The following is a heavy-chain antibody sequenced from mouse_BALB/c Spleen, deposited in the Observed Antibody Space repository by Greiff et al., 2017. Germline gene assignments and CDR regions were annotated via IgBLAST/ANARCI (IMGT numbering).Heavy chain of an antibody. CDR3: ARCGYDEGVGFAY. CDR1: GYSITSDYA. D-gene: IGHD2-2*01. CDR2: ISYSGST. Sequence: EVQLQESGPGLVKPSQSLSLTCTVTGYSITSDYAWNWIRQFPGNKLEWMGYISYSGSTSYNPSLKSRISITRDTSKNQFFLQLNSVTTEDTATYYCARCGYDEGVGFAYWGQGTLVTVSA. J-gene: IGHJ3*01. V-gene: IGHV3-2*02.